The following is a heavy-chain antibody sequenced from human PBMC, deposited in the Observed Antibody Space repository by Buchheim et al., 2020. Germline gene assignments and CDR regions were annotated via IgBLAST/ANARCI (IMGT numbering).Heavy chain of an antibody. D-gene: IGHD3-9*01. V-gene: IGHV3-30*04. CDR3: AREYVLRYFDWSTLGGMDV. Sequence: QVQLVESGGGVVQPGRSLRLSCAASGFTFSSYAMHWVRQAPGKGLEWVAVISYDGSNKYYADSVKGRFTISGDNSKNTLYLQMNSLRAEDTAVYYCAREYVLRYFDWSTLGGMDVWGQGTT. CDR1: GFTFSSYA. CDR2: ISYDGSNK. J-gene: IGHJ6*02.